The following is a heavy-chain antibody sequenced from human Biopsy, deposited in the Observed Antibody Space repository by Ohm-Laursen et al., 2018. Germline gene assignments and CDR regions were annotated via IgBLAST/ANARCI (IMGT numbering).Heavy chain of an antibody. CDR1: GLTFSTYA. V-gene: IGHV3-23*01. J-gene: IGHJ3*02. Sequence: SLRLSCSASGLTFSTYAMSWVRQAPGTGLEWVSAISGDGSRTYYADSVKGRFSISRDNSKNTLYLQMNSLRAEDTAMYYCARPTNARAGGAPFDIWGQGTMVTVSS. CDR2: ISGDGSRT. D-gene: IGHD1-1*01. CDR3: ARPTNARAGGAPFDI.